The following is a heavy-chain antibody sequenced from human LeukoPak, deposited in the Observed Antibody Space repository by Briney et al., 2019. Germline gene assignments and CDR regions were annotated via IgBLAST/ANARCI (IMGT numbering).Heavy chain of an antibody. J-gene: IGHJ6*03. CDR2: IYTSGST. CDR1: GGSISSYY. CDR3: KKDHPHYYYYYIDV. V-gene: IGHV4-4*07. Sequence: PSETLSLTCTVSGGSISSYYWSWIRQPAGKGLEWIGRIYTSGSTNYNPSLKSRVTMSVDTSKNQFSLKLSSVSAADTALYYSKKDHPHYYYYYIDVWGNGTTGTGSS.